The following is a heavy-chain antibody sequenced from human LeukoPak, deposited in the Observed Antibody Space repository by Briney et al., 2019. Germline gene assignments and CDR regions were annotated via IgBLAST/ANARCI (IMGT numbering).Heavy chain of an antibody. CDR2: ISGDGGST. CDR1: GFTFDDYA. Sequence: GGSLRLSCAASGFTFDDYAMHWVRQAPGKGLEWVSLISGDGGSTYYADSVKGRFTISRDNSKNSLYLQMNSLRTEDTALYYCAKDMVESWQLERSLLDYWGQGTLVTVSS. CDR3: AKDMVESWQLERSLLDY. D-gene: IGHD6-13*01. V-gene: IGHV3-43*02. J-gene: IGHJ4*02.